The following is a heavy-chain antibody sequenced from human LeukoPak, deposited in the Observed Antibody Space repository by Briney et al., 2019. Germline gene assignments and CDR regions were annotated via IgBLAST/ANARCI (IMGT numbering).Heavy chain of an antibody. CDR1: GGSVTGGGYY. CDR3: ARASGFNGSGGTRATH. D-gene: IGHD2-15*01. Sequence: SETLSLTCSVSGGSVTGGGYYWSWIRQPPGKGLEWIGDINHSGTTNYNPSLKGRVTMSLDTSKNHFSLKLTSVTAADTAVYYCARASGFNGSGGTRATHWGQGTTVTVSS. J-gene: IGHJ6*02. CDR2: INHSGTT. V-gene: IGHV4-34*01.